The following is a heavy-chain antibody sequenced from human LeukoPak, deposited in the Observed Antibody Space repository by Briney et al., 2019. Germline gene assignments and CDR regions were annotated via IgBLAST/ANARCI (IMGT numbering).Heavy chain of an antibody. CDR1: GYTFTSYG. D-gene: IGHD3-10*01. V-gene: IGHV1-18*01. CDR2: NNPNNGNT. J-gene: IGHJ3*02. Sequence: ASVKVSCKASGYTFTSYGISWVRQAPGQGLEWMGWNNPNNGNTNYEQKLQGRVTMTTDTSTSTAYMELRSLRSDDTAVYYCASTELWFGELRFAFDIWGQGTMVTVSS. CDR3: ASTELWFGELRFAFDI.